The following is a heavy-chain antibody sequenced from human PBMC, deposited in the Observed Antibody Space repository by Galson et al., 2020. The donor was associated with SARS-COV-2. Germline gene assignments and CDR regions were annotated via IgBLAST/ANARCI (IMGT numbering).Heavy chain of an antibody. D-gene: IGHD6-13*01. Sequence: SETLSLTCTVSGDSIGTYYWNWIRQTPGEGLEWIGRMNVRGRTNYSPSLTSRVTMSIDPPRNQFSLKVTSVTAADTALYYCTREASSSFDYWGQGMLVIVSS. J-gene: IGHJ4*02. CDR3: TREASSSFDY. CDR2: MNVRGRT. V-gene: IGHV4-4*07. CDR1: GDSIGTYY.